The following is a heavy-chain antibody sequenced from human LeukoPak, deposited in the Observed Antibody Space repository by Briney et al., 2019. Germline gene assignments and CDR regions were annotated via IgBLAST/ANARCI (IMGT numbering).Heavy chain of an antibody. Sequence: PSETLSLTCTVSGGSINSDTYYWTWLRQPAGLGLEWIGRIYTTGNPKYNPSLASRVTISVDTSKNQFSLRLSSVTAADTAVYYCARDRGITTARGVPSWFDPWGQGTLVTVSS. D-gene: IGHD3-10*01. CDR2: IYTTGNP. CDR3: ARDRGITTARGVPSWFDP. V-gene: IGHV4-61*02. J-gene: IGHJ5*02. CDR1: GGSINSDTYY.